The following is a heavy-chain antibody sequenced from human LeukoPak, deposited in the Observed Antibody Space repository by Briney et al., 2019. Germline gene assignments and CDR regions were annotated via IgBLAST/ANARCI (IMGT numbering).Heavy chain of an antibody. CDR3: AREGQWRELLGAYYYYGMDV. J-gene: IGHJ6*02. CDR2: ISAYNGNT. CDR1: GYTFTSYG. D-gene: IGHD1-26*01. V-gene: IGHV1-18*01. Sequence: ASVKVSCKASGYTFTSYGISWVRQAPGQGLEWMGWISAYNGNTNYAQKLQGRVTMTTDTSTSTAYMELRSLRPDDTAVYYCAREGQWRELLGAYYYYGMDVWGQGTTVTVSS.